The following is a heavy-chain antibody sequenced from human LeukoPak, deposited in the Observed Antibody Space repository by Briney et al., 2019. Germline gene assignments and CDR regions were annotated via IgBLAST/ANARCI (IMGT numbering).Heavy chain of an antibody. CDR2: ISGSGGST. CDR3: AREQGMVRGSWFDP. V-gene: IGHV3-23*01. D-gene: IGHD3-10*01. CDR1: GFTFSSYA. J-gene: IGHJ5*02. Sequence: GGSLRLSCAASGFTFSSYAMSWVRQAPGKGLEWVSAISGSGGSTYYADSVKGRFTISRDNAKNSLYLQMNSLRAEDTALYYCAREQGMVRGSWFDPWGQGTLVTVSS.